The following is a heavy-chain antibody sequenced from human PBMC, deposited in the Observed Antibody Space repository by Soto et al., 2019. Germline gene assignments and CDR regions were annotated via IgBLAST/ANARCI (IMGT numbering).Heavy chain of an antibody. CDR3: ARDPYDFWSGYRGNFDF. V-gene: IGHV3-23*01. CDR2: IRGNGGSA. Sequence: EVQLLESGGGLVQPGGSLRLSCTVSGFTFRDHAMSWVRQAPGKGLEWVATIRGNGGSANYADSVKGRFPISRDNSKRTLYLQMSSLRADDTAVYYCARDPYDFWSGYRGNFDFWGQGTLVTVSS. CDR1: GFTFRDHA. D-gene: IGHD3-3*01. J-gene: IGHJ4*02.